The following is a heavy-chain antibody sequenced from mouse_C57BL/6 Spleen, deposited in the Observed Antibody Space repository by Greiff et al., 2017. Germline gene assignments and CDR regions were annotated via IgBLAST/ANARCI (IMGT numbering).Heavy chain of an antibody. CDR2: INPGSGGT. CDR1: GYAFTNYL. CDR3: ARRYYGSSYGYYYAMDY. V-gene: IGHV1-54*01. D-gene: IGHD1-1*01. J-gene: IGHJ4*01. Sequence: QVQLQQSGAELVRPGTSVKVSCKASGYAFTNYLIEWVKQRPGQGLEWIGVINPGSGGTNYNEKFKGKATLTANKSSSTAYMQLSSLTSEDSAVYFCARRYYGSSYGYYYAMDYWGQGTSVTVSS.